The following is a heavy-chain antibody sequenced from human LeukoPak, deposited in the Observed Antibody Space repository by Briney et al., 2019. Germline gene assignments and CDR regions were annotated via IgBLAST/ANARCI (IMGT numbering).Heavy chain of an antibody. J-gene: IGHJ3*02. CDR2: ISYDGSNK. CDR3: ATEGFTYGYHGIDI. CDR1: GFTFSSYA. D-gene: IGHD5-18*01. V-gene: IGHV3-30*04. Sequence: PGGSLRLSCAASGFTFSSYAMHWVRQAPGKGLEWVAVISYDGSNKYYADSVKGRFTISRDNSKNTLYLQMNSLKTDDTAVYYCATEGFTYGYHGIDIWGQGTIVTVSS.